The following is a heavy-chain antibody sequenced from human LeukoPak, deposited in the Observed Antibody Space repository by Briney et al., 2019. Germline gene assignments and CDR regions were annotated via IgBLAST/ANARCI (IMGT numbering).Heavy chain of an antibody. Sequence: SETLSLTCAVYGGSFSGYYWSWIRQPPGKGLEWIGEINHSGSTNYNPSLKSRVTISVDTSKNQYSLKLSSVTAADTAVYYCAKNVGFYDILTGYARYYFDYWGQGTLVTVSS. J-gene: IGHJ4*02. CDR1: GGSFSGYY. D-gene: IGHD3-9*01. CDR2: INHSGST. CDR3: AKNVGFYDILTGYARYYFDY. V-gene: IGHV4-34*01.